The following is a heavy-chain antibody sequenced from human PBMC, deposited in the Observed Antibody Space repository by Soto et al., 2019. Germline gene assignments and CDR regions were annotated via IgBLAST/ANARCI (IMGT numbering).Heavy chain of an antibody. J-gene: IGHJ6*02. CDR1: GGSFSGYY. Sequence: SETLSLTCAVYGGSFSGYYWSWIRQPPGKGLEWIGEINHSGSTNYNPSLKSRVTISVDTSKNQFSLKLSSVTAADTAVYYCAREVKAYGMDVWGQGTTVTVSS. CDR2: INHSGST. V-gene: IGHV4-34*01. D-gene: IGHD3-10*01. CDR3: AREVKAYGMDV.